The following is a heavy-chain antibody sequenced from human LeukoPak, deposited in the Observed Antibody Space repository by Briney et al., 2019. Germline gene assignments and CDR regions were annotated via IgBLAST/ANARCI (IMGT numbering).Heavy chain of an antibody. CDR2: INPSGGST. J-gene: IGHJ4*02. CDR3: ARDLSGGKYYFDY. D-gene: IGHD4-23*01. CDR1: GYTFTSYY. Sequence: ASVKVSCKTSGYTFTSYYMHWVRQAPGQGLEWMGIINPSGGSTSYAQKFQGRVTMTRDTSTSTVYMELSSLRPEDTAVYYCARDLSGGKYYFDYWGQGTLVTVSS. V-gene: IGHV1-46*01.